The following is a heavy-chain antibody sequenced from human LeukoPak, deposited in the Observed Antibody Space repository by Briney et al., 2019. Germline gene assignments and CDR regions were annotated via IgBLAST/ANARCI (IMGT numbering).Heavy chain of an antibody. CDR1: GYTFTGYY. J-gene: IGHJ4*02. CDR2: INPNSGGT. Sequence: GASVKVSCKASGYTFTGYYMHWVRQAPGQGLEWMGWINPNSGGTNYAQKFQGRVTMTRDTSISTAYMELSRLRSDDTAVYYCARVYCSSTSCYHYFDYWGQGTLVTVSS. D-gene: IGHD2-2*01. CDR3: ARVYCSSTSCYHYFDY. V-gene: IGHV1-2*02.